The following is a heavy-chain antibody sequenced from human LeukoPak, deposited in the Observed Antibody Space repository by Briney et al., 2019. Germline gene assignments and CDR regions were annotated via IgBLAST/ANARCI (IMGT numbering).Heavy chain of an antibody. Sequence: PSETLSLTCAVYGGSFSGYYWSWIRQPPGKGLEWIGEINHSGSTNYNPSLKSRVTISVDTSKNQFSLKLSSVTAADTAVYYCARGKPSYDFWSGYYRDYSDYWGQGTLVTVSS. CDR1: GGSFSGYY. D-gene: IGHD3-3*01. V-gene: IGHV4-34*01. J-gene: IGHJ4*02. CDR3: ARGKPSYDFWSGYYRDYSDY. CDR2: INHSGST.